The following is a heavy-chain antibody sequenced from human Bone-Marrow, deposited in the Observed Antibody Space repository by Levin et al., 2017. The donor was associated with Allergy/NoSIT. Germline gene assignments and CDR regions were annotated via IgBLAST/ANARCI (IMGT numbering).Heavy chain of an antibody. CDR1: GFTFSSYR. CDR3: VRGLPDY. V-gene: IGHV3-48*01. Sequence: ASVKVSCATSGFTFSSYRMNWVRQAPGKGLEWVSYINSSSGTIYYADSVKGRFTISRDNAKKSLYLQMSSLRVEDTAVYYCVRGLPDYWGQGTLVTVSS. J-gene: IGHJ4*02. CDR2: INSSSGTI.